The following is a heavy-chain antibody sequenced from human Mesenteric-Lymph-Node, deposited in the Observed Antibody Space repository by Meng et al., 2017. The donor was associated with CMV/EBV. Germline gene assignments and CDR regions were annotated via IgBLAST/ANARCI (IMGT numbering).Heavy chain of an antibody. Sequence: GESLKISCAASGFSVSTNYMTWVRQAPGKGLEWVSFIRGDDSTSYTDSVQGRFTISRDSSKNTVYLQMNSLRAEDTAVYYCARDRPIFGVTNYGMDVWGQGTTVTVSS. D-gene: IGHD3-3*01. CDR1: GFSVSTNY. J-gene: IGHJ6*02. V-gene: IGHV3-66*01. CDR2: IRGDDST. CDR3: ARDRPIFGVTNYGMDV.